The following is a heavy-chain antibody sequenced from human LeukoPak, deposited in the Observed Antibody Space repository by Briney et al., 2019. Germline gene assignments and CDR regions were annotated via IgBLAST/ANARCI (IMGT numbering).Heavy chain of an antibody. CDR1: GFIFNNYW. J-gene: IGHJ3*02. D-gene: IGHD2-2*01. CDR2: ISSSSSYI. V-gene: IGHV3-21*01. CDR3: ARARVPAAQNDAFDI. Sequence: PGGSLRLSCDASGFIFNNYWISWVRQAPGKGLEWVSSISSSSSYIYYADSVKGRFTISRDNAKNSLYLRMNSLRAEDTAVYYCARARVPAAQNDAFDIWGQGTMVTVSS.